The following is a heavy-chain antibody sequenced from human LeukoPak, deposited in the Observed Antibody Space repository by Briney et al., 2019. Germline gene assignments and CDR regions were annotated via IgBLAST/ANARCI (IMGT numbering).Heavy chain of an antibody. J-gene: IGHJ3*02. V-gene: IGHV4-34*01. D-gene: IGHD3-22*01. CDR3: ARAKKGGTMIVVALGAFDI. Sequence: SETLSLTCAVYGGSFSGYYWSWIRQPPGKGLEWIGEINHSGSTNYNPSLKSRVTISVDTFKNQFSLKLSSVTAADTAVYYCARAKKGGTMIVVALGAFDIWGQGTMVTVSS. CDR2: INHSGST. CDR1: GGSFSGYY.